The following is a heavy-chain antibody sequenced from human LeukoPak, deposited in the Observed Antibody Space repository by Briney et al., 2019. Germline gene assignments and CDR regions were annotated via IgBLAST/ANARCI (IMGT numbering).Heavy chain of an antibody. D-gene: IGHD6-19*01. V-gene: IGHV3-23*01. CDR2: ISGSGGST. CDR1: GFTFSSYA. J-gene: IGHJ4*02. Sequence: GGSLRLSCAASGFTFSSYAMSWVRQAPGKGLGWVSAISGSGGSTYYADSVKGRFTISRDNSKNTLYLQMNSLRAEDTAVYYCAKKNLGSGWYFYDYWGQGTLVTVSS. CDR3: AKKNLGSGWYFYDY.